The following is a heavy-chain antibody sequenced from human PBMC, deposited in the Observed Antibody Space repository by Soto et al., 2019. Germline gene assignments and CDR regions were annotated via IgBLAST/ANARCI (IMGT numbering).Heavy chain of an antibody. Sequence: QVQLVESGGSVVQPGRSLRLSCAASGFTFSSYAMHWVRQAPGKGLEWVAVISYDGSNKYYADSVKGRFTISRDNSKNTLYLQMNSLRAEDTAVYYCAPFKWAFDYWGQGTLVTVSS. CDR3: APFKWAFDY. V-gene: IGHV3-30-3*01. D-gene: IGHD1-26*01. CDR2: ISYDGSNK. CDR1: GFTFSSYA. J-gene: IGHJ4*02.